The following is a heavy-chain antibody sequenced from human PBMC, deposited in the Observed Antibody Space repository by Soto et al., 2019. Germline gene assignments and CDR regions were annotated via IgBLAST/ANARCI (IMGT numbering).Heavy chain of an antibody. CDR1: GSRVTSGEYH. CDR2: VSHIETS. J-gene: IGHJ4*02. D-gene: IGHD4-17*01. CDR3: GGYGVGDRDDC. Sequence: QVQLQESGPGLVKPSQTLSLSCSVSGSRVTSGEYHWTWVRQAPGKGLEWIGYVSHIETSYYSPALKSRVSISLDISMNQFSLSLESVTAADTAVYFCGGYGVGDRDDCWGQGTLVIVSS. V-gene: IGHV4-30-4*01.